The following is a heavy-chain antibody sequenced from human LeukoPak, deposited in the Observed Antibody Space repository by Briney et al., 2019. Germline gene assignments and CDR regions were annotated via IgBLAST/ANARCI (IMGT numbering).Heavy chain of an antibody. J-gene: IGHJ4*02. CDR3: ASGTRGINYYDTSGLAYFFEY. V-gene: IGHV4-61*02. CDR2: IYTSGST. CDR1: GGSISRGTYY. D-gene: IGHD3-22*01. Sequence: SETLSPTCNVSGGSISRGTYYWTWIRQPAGKGLEWIGRIYTSGSTNYNPSLKSRVTISVDTSKNQFSLKLRSVTAADTAVYYCASGTRGINYYDTSGLAYFFEYWGQGTQVTVSS.